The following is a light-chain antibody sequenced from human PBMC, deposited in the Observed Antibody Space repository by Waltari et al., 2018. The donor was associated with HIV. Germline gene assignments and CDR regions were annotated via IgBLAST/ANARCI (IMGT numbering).Light chain of an antibody. J-gene: IGKJ5*01. CDR1: QSLLPSNGYNY. CDR2: LGS. Sequence: DVVMTQSPLSLLVTPGEPASLSCRSSQSLLPSNGYNYLDWYLQKQGQSPQLLIYLGSHRASGVPHRFSGSGSGTDFTLEISRVEAEDVGVYYGMQGLYTPTTFGQGTRLEI. V-gene: IGKV2-28*01. CDR3: MQGLYTPTT.